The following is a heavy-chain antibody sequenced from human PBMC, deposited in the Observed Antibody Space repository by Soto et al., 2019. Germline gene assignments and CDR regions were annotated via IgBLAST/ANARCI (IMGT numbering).Heavy chain of an antibody. CDR2: ISWNSGSI. Sequence: EVQLVESGGGLVQPGRSLRLSCAASGFTFDDYAMHWVRQAPGKGLEWVSGISWNSGSIGYADSVKGRFTISRDNAKNSLYTQMNSLRAEDTALYYCAKNRDPMAPYYYYGMDVWGQGTTVTVSS. CDR3: AKNRDPMAPYYYYGMDV. J-gene: IGHJ6*02. D-gene: IGHD3-10*01. CDR1: GFTFDDYA. V-gene: IGHV3-9*01.